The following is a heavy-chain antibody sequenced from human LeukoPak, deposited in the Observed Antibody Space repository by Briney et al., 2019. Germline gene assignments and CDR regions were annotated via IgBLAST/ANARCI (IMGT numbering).Heavy chain of an antibody. CDR3: ARDRAAVAYWYFDL. D-gene: IGHD6-19*01. CDR1: LFTVSSNY. CDR2: IYSGGST. J-gene: IGHJ2*01. Sequence: GGSVTLSCPASLFTVSSNYMIWLRQAPGKGVDGVSGIYSGGSTYYVHPVKGRFTISRDNSKNTLYLQMTSLRAEDTAVYYCARDRAAVAYWYFDLWGRGTLVTVSS. V-gene: IGHV3-53*01.